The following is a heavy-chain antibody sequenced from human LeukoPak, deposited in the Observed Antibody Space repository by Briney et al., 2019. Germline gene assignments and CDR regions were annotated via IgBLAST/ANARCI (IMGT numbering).Heavy chain of an antibody. D-gene: IGHD2/OR15-2a*01. CDR2: ISAYNGNT. J-gene: IGHJ6*02. Sequence: ASVKVSCKASGYTFTSYGISWVRQAPGQGLEWMGWISAYNGNTNYAQKLQGRVTMTTDTSTSTAYMELRSLRSDDTAVYYCARFFPGSTLYYHGMDVWGQGTTVTVSS. V-gene: IGHV1-18*01. CDR1: GYTFTSYG. CDR3: ARFFPGSTLYYHGMDV.